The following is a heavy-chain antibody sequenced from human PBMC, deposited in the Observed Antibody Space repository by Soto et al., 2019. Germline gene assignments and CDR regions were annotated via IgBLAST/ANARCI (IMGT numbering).Heavy chain of an antibody. J-gene: IGHJ3*02. D-gene: IGHD1-26*01. V-gene: IGHV4-39*01. Sequence: PSETLSLTCTVSGSSISSSSYYWGWIRQPPGKGLEWIGSIYYSGSTYYNPSLKSRVTISVDTSTNQFSLKLSSVTAADTAVYFCARHVIRGVKGIRRAFDISGQGTMVTVSS. CDR2: IYYSGST. CDR3: ARHVIRGVKGIRRAFDI. CDR1: GSSISSSSYY.